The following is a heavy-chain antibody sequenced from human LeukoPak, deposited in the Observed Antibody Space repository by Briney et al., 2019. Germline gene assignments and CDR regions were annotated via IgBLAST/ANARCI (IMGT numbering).Heavy chain of an antibody. J-gene: IGHJ4*02. CDR2: IWYDGSNK. CDR3: ASSSGYDWVFDY. Sequence: PGGPLRLSCAASGFTFSSYGMHRVRQAPGKGLEWVAVIWYDGSNKYYADSVKGRFTISRDNSKDTLYLQMNSLRAEDTAVYYCASSSGYDWVFDYWGQGTLVTVSS. CDR1: GFTFSSYG. D-gene: IGHD5-12*01. V-gene: IGHV3-33*08.